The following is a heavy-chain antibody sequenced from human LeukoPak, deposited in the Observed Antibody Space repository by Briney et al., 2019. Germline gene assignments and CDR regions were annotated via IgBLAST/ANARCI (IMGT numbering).Heavy chain of an antibody. V-gene: IGHV4-39*01. D-gene: IGHD1-26*01. J-gene: IGHJ3*02. CDR1: GGSITSSSYY. CDR3: ARGGGAGRAFDI. CDR2: IYYTRGT. Sequence: SETLSLTCSVSGGSITSSSYYCAWIRQPPGKGLEWIGSIYYTRGTYYNPSLKSRLTISLGTSKNQFSLKLNSVTAADTAVYYCARGGGAGRAFDIWGQGTMVTVSS.